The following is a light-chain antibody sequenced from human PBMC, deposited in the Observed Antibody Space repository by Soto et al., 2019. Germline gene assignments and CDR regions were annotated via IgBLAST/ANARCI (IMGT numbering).Light chain of an antibody. V-gene: IGKV1-5*03. Sequence: DIQMTQPPSTRSASVGDRVTMSCRASQSISNSLAWYQQKPGKAPKLLIYRASALQSGVPSRFSGSGSGTEFTLTISSLQPDDFATYYCQQYNSYSRTFGQGTKV. J-gene: IGKJ1*01. CDR3: QQYNSYSRT. CDR1: QSISNS. CDR2: RAS.